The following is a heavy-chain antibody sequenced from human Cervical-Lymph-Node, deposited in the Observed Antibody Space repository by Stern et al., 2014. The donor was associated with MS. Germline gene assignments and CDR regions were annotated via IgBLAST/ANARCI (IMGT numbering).Heavy chain of an antibody. J-gene: IGHJ4*02. Sequence: QVQLVQSGSEAKKPGSSVEVSCKVSGGTFSTYKISWVRQAPGQGLEWMGAIIPIFGTADYAQKFQDRVTIIADESTSEVHMELISLRSEDTGVYYCARLGSGYDSSYLDFWGQGTLVTVSS. D-gene: IGHD5-12*01. CDR2: IIPIFGTA. CDR1: GGTFSTYK. CDR3: ARLGSGYDSSYLDF. V-gene: IGHV1-69*01.